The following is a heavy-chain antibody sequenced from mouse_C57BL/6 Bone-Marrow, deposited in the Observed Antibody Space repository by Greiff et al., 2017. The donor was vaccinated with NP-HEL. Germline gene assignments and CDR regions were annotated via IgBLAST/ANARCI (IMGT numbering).Heavy chain of an antibody. J-gene: IGHJ2*01. CDR1: GYTFTDYY. CDR3: ARTAQATSDY. CDR2: INPYNGGT. D-gene: IGHD3-2*02. Sequence: VQLQQSGPVLVKPGASVKMSCKASGYTFTDYYMNWVKQSHGKSLEWIGVINPYNGGTSYNQKFKGKATLTVDKSSSTAYMELNSLTSEDSAVYYCARTAQATSDYWGQGTTLTVSS. V-gene: IGHV1-19*01.